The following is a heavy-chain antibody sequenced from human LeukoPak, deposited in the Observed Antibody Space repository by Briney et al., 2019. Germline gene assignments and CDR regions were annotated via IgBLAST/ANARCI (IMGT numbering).Heavy chain of an antibody. CDR3: ARGNYDSSGYYYFDY. CDR2: IYHSGST. Sequence: SETLSLTCTVSGYSISSGYYWGWTRQPPGKGLEWIGSIYHSGSTYYNPSLKSRVTISVDTSKNQFSLKLSSVTAADTAVYYCARGNYDSSGYYYFDYWGQGTLVTVSS. CDR1: GYSISSGYY. D-gene: IGHD3-22*01. V-gene: IGHV4-38-2*02. J-gene: IGHJ4*02.